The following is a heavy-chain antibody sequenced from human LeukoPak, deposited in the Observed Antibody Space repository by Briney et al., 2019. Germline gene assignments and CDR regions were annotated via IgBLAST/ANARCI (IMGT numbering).Heavy chain of an antibody. V-gene: IGHV4-34*01. CDR1: SGSFSGYY. J-gene: IGHJ6*02. Sequence: SETLSLTCAVYSGSFSGYYWSWIRRPPGKGLEWIGEINQSGSTNYNPSRKSRVTISVDTSKNQFSLKLSSVTAADTAVYYCARGNIVVVPAAITRRVYYGMDVWGQGTTVTVSS. CDR3: ARGNIVVVPAAITRRVYYGMDV. D-gene: IGHD2-2*02. CDR2: INQSGST.